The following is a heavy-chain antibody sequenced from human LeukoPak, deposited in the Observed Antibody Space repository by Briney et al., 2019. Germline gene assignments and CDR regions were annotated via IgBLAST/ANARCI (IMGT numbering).Heavy chain of an antibody. CDR2: ISGSGGST. V-gene: IGHV3-23*01. CDR3: AKDKGWGYSTYDYYGMDV. D-gene: IGHD1-26*01. Sequence: GGSLRLSCAASGFTFSNYAMSWVRQAPGKGLEWVSAISGSGGSTYYADSVKGRFTISRDNSKNTLYLQINSLRAEDTAVYYCAKDKGWGYSTYDYYGMDVWGQGTTVTVSS. CDR1: GFTFSNYA. J-gene: IGHJ6*02.